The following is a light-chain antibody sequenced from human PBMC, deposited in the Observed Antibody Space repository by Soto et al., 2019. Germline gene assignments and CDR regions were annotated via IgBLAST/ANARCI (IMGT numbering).Light chain of an antibody. CDR2: SAS. CDR1: QSISHY. V-gene: IGKV1-39*01. J-gene: IGKJ4*01. Sequence: IQMTQSPSSLSASVGDRVTISCRASQSISHYLDWYQEKPGKAPRLLIYSASNLQDGVPSRFSGSGSGTDFSLTISSLQPEDFATYYCLQTFTSPLTFGGGTKVDIK. CDR3: LQTFTSPLT.